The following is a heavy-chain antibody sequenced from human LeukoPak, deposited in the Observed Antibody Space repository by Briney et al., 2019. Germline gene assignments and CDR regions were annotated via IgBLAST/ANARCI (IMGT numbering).Heavy chain of an antibody. CDR1: GGSISSSSYY. CDR2: IYYSGST. V-gene: IGHV4-39*01. J-gene: IGHJ4*02. D-gene: IGHD3-16*01. CDR3: ARSREGGGYEPFDY. Sequence: PSETLSLTCTVSGGSISSSSYYWGWIRQPPGKGLEWIGSIYYSGSTYYNPSLKSRVTVSVDTSKNQFSLKLSSVTAADTAVYYCARSREGGGYEPFDYWGQGTLVTVSS.